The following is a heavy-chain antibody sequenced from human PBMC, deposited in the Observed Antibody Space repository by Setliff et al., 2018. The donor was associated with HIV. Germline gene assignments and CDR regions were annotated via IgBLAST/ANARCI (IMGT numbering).Heavy chain of an antibody. J-gene: IGHJ4*02. Sequence: TLSLTCAGYGGSFSGYYWTWIRQPPGRGLEWIGEIIHSGGTNYNRSLKSRVTISVDTSKNQFSLNLSSVTAADTAVYYCARGGLGVVGAIDYWSQGTLVTVSS. CDR1: GGSFSGYY. CDR2: IIHSGGT. V-gene: IGHV4-34*01. D-gene: IGHD2-15*01. CDR3: ARGGLGVVGAIDY.